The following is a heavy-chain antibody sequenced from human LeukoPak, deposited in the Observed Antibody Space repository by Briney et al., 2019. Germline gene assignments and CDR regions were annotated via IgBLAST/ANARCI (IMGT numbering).Heavy chain of an antibody. V-gene: IGHV3-30-3*01. J-gene: IGHJ4*02. D-gene: IGHD3-3*01. Sequence: QPWGSLILSCDASGFPFSSYAMHWVRQAPGKGLEWVAIISHDGSNKYYADSVKGRFTISRDNSKNTLYLQMNSLGAEDTAVYYCAREESGISIFGVVIFWGQGTLVTVSS. CDR1: GFPFSSYA. CDR3: AREESGISIFGVVIF. CDR2: ISHDGSNK.